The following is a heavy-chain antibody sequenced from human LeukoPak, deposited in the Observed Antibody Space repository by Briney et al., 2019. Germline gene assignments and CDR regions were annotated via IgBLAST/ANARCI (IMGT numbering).Heavy chain of an antibody. V-gene: IGHV4-39*07. Sequence: PSETLSLTCTLSVDSLSISSDYCGSIRQHGGGGLECIGTIYYSGSTYYTTSVKSRVTISVDTSKNHFSLKLSSVTAADTAVYYCATEVAGTQFLRYWGHGILVIVSS. D-gene: IGHD6-19*01. CDR2: IYYSGST. CDR3: ATEVAGTQFLRY. CDR1: VDSLSISSDY. J-gene: IGHJ4*01.